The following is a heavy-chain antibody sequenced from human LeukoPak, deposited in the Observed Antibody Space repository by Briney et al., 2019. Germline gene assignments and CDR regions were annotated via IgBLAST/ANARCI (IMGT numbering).Heavy chain of an antibody. CDR3: ARSRSSTVTPWYY. V-gene: IGHV4-4*07. Sequence: SETLSLTCTVSGGSISGYYWSWIRQPAGKGLEWIGRIYTSGSTDYNPSLKSRVTISVDTSKNQFSLKLTSVTAADTAVYYCARSRSSTVTPWYYWGQGTLVTVSS. CDR1: GGSISGYY. D-gene: IGHD4-11*01. J-gene: IGHJ4*02. CDR2: IYTSGST.